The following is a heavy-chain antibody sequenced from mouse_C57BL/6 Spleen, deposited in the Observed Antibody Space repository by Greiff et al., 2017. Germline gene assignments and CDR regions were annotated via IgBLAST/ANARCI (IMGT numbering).Heavy chain of an antibody. CDR3: TIDYSNNDYAMDY. CDR1: GYTFTSYW. Sequence: QVQLQQPGAELVKPGASVKVSCKASGYTFTSYWMPWVKQRPGQGLEWIGRIHPSDSYTNYDQNVKGKATLTVDNSTSTAYLQLSSLTSEDSAIYYCTIDYSNNDYAMDYWGQGTSVTVSS. J-gene: IGHJ4*01. D-gene: IGHD2-5*01. V-gene: IGHV1-74*01. CDR2: IHPSDSYT.